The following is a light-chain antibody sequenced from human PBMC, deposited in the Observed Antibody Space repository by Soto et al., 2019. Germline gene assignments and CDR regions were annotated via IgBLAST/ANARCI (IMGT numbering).Light chain of an antibody. CDR2: DAS. V-gene: IGKV1-33*01. Sequence: DLQMTQSPSSLSASVGDRVTIICQASQAITNYLNWYQQKPGKAPKLLIYDASNLETGVPSRFSGSGSGTHFSFTISSLQPEDIATYYCQQFDNVPFTFGQGTRLEMK. CDR3: QQFDNVPFT. J-gene: IGKJ5*01. CDR1: QAITNY.